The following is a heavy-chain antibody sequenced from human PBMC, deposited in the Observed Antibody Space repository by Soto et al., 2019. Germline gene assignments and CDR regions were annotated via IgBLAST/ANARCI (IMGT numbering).Heavy chain of an antibody. CDR3: VRVRSSSSGRQSGWFDP. CDR2: MNPKSGNT. V-gene: IGHV1-8*01. CDR1: GYTFISYE. J-gene: IGHJ5*02. Sequence: QVQLVQSGAEVKKPGASVKVSCKASGYTFISYEINWVRQATGQGLEWMGWMNPKSGNTGYAQKFQGRVTMPRNTSISTAYVELSSLRSEDTAVYYCVRVRSSSSGRQSGWFDPWGQGTLVTVSS. D-gene: IGHD2-2*01.